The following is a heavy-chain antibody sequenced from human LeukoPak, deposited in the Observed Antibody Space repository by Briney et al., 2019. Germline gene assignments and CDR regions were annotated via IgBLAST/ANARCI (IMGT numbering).Heavy chain of an antibody. CDR3: ARAKLSSSWYGGYNYYGMDV. D-gene: IGHD6-13*01. CDR2: IGTAGDT. J-gene: IGHJ6*02. V-gene: IGHV3-13*04. CDR1: GFTFSSYD. Sequence: GGSLRLSCAASGFTFSSYDMHWVRQATGKGLEWVSAIGTAGDTYYPGSVKGRFTISRENAKNSLYLQMNSLRAGDTAVYHCARAKLSSSWYGGYNYYGMDVWGQGTTVTVSS.